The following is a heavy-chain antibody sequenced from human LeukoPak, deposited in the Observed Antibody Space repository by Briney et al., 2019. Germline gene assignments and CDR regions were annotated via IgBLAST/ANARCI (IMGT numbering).Heavy chain of an antibody. CDR3: ARGEADYYGSGSYFGAFDI. Sequence: PGGSLRLSCAASGFTFDDYGMSWVRRAPGKGLEWVSGINWNGGSTGYADSVKGRFTISRDNAKNSLYLQMNSLRAEDTALYYCARGEADYYGSGSYFGAFDIWGQGTMVTVSS. J-gene: IGHJ3*02. D-gene: IGHD3-10*01. CDR1: GFTFDDYG. CDR2: INWNGGST. V-gene: IGHV3-20*04.